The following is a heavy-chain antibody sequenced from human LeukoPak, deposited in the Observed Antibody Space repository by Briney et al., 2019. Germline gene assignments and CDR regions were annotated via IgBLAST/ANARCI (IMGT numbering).Heavy chain of an antibody. CDR1: GFTFSSYA. CDR3: AKKWRAFDI. V-gene: IGHV3-23*01. D-gene: IGHD5-12*01. J-gene: IGHJ3*02. Sequence: GGSLRFSCAASGFTFSSYAMSWVRQAPGKGLEWVSGISGTGIGTYYADSVKGRFTISRDNSKNTLYLQMNSLRAEDTAIYYCAKKWRAFDIWGQGTMVTVSS. CDR2: ISGTGIGT.